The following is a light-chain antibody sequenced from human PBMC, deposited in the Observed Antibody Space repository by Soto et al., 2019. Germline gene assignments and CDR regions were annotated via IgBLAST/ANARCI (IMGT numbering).Light chain of an antibody. CDR1: QSITSY. V-gene: IGKV1-39*01. CDR3: QQSYTTPWT. Sequence: DIPMTQSPSSLSASVGERVTITCRASQSITSYLNWYQQKPGKAPQLLIYAASSLQSGVPSRFSGSGSGTDFTLTISSLQPEDFATYFFQQSYTTPWTVGQGTKVEVK. CDR2: AAS. J-gene: IGKJ1*01.